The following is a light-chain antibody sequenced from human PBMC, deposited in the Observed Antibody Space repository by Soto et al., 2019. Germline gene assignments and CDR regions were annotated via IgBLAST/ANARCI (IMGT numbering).Light chain of an antibody. CDR3: QQANSFPYT. V-gene: IGKV1D-12*01. CDR2: AAS. CDR1: QDISSW. J-gene: IGKJ2*01. Sequence: DIQMTQSPSSVSASVGDRVTITCRASQDISSWLAWYQQKPGKAPKLLIYAASSLQSGVPPRFSGSGSWTDFTLTISSLQPEDFATCYCQQANSFPYTFGQGTKLEIE.